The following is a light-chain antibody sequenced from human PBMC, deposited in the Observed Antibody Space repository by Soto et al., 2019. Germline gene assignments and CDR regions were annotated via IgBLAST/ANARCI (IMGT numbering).Light chain of an antibody. CDR2: EVS. V-gene: IGLV2-14*03. CDR3: SSYASTSSYV. CDR1: SSDVGGYNS. J-gene: IGLJ1*01. Sequence: QSVLTQPASVSGSPGQSITVSCTGTSSDVGGYNSVSWYQQHPGKLPKLIIYEVSNRPSGVSDRFSGSKSGNTASLTISGLQAEDEADYYCSSYASTSSYVFATGTKVTVL.